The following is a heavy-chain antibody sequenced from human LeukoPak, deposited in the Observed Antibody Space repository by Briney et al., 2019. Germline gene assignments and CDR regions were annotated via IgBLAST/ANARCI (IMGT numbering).Heavy chain of an antibody. D-gene: IGHD6-19*01. J-gene: IGHJ4*02. CDR2: INAGNGDT. V-gene: IGHV1-3*01. CDR3: ATRPGIAVAGFDF. Sequence: HGASVTVSCKASGYTFSSHAMNWVRQAPGQRLEWMGWINAGNGDTKYSPKFQGRVTITSDTSASTAYMELSSLRSEDMAVYYCATRPGIAVAGFDFWGQGTLVTVSS. CDR1: GYTFSSHA.